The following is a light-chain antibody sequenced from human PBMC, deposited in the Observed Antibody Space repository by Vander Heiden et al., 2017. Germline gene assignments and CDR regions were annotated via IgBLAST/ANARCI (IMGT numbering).Light chain of an antibody. CDR3: QESYSSPYT. CDR1: QSISTS. V-gene: IGKV1-39*01. J-gene: IGKJ2*01. Sequence: IQMTQSPSSLSASVGDRVTITCRASQSISTSLNWYQQKVGKTPKVLIYGVSSLQSGVPSRFSGSGSGTDFTLTISSLQPEDFATYYCQESYSSPYTFGQGTKLEIK. CDR2: GVS.